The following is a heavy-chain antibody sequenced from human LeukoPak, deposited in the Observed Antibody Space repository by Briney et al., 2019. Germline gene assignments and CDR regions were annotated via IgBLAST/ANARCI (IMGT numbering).Heavy chain of an antibody. Sequence: PGGSLRLSCAASGFTFSSAWMTWVRQAPGKGLEWVGHIKNKTNGGTIDYAAPVKGRFIISRDDSKNTLYLQMNSLRTEDTAVYYCARGFCSSTSCYQGPFDYWGQGTLVTVSS. CDR1: GFTFSSAW. CDR3: ARGFCSSTSCYQGPFDY. V-gene: IGHV3-15*01. CDR2: IKNKTNGGTI. J-gene: IGHJ4*02. D-gene: IGHD2-2*01.